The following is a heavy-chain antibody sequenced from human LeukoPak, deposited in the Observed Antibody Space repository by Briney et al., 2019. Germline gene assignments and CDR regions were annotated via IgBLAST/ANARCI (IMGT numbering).Heavy chain of an antibody. V-gene: IGHV1-69*06. CDR1: GGTFTSYA. J-gene: IGHJ4*02. Sequence: SVKVSCKASGGTFTSYAISWVRQAPGQGLEWMGGIIPIFGTANYAQKFQGRVTITAHKSTSTAYMELSSLRSEDTAVYYCARVSTMVRGVTHFDYWGQGTLVTVSS. CDR3: ARVSTMVRGVTHFDY. CDR2: IIPIFGTA. D-gene: IGHD3-10*01.